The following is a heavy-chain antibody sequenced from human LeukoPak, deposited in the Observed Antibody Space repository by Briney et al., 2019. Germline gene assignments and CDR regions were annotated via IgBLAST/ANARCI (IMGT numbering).Heavy chain of an antibody. CDR2: IRPMNSDV. D-gene: IGHD4-23*01. CDR1: GYNFNTYW. CDR3: ASRPFETTVVPWDFY. J-gene: IGHJ4*02. Sequence: GESLRISCKGSGYNFNTYWVAWVRQLPGKGLEWMGIIRPMNSDVRYSPSFQGQVAISADRSINTAYLQWSSLTASVTAMYYCASRPFETTVVPWDFYWSQGTQVTVSS. V-gene: IGHV5-51*01.